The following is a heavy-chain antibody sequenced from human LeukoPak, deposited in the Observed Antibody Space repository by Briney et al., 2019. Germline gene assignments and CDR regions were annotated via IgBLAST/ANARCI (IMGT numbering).Heavy chain of an antibody. Sequence: GGSLRLSCAASGFTFSSYSMNWVRQAPGKGLEWVSSISSSSSYIYYADSVKGRFTISRDNAKNSLYLQMNSLRAEDTAVYYCARDRGEYGEHYYYYYYMDVWGKGTTVTVSS. CDR1: GFTFSSYS. CDR3: ARDRGEYGEHYYYYYYMDV. V-gene: IGHV3-21*01. CDR2: ISSSSSYI. J-gene: IGHJ6*03. D-gene: IGHD3-10*01.